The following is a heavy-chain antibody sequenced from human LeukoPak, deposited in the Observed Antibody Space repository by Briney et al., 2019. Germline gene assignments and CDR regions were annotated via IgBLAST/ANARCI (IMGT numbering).Heavy chain of an antibody. CDR2: TYYSGST. CDR3: ARVPTEYWFDP. CDR1: GGSISSYY. J-gene: IGHJ5*02. Sequence: PSETLSLTCTVSGGSISSYYWSWIRQPPGKGLEWIGYTYYSGSTNYNPFLKSRVIISVDTSKNQFSLKLSSVTAADTAVYYCARVPTEYWFDPWGQGTLVTVSS. D-gene: IGHD4-11*01. V-gene: IGHV4-59*01.